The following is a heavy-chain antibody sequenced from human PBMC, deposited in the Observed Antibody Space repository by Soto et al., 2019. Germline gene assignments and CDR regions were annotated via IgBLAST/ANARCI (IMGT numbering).Heavy chain of an antibody. D-gene: IGHD3-3*01. CDR2: IWYDGSNK. V-gene: IGHV3-33*01. CDR3: ASERTNSILEWPRGFDP. Sequence: GGSLRLSCAASGFTFSSYGMHWVRQAPGKGLEWVAVIWYDGSNKYYADSVKGRFTISRDNSKNTLYLQMNSLRAEDTAVYYCASERTNSILEWPRGFDPWGQGTLVTVSS. J-gene: IGHJ5*02. CDR1: GFTFSSYG.